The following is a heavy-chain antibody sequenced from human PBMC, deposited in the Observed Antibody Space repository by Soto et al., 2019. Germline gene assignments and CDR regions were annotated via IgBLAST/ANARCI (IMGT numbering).Heavy chain of an antibody. CDR2: IYPSGMP. CDR3: ARERGGYGLFDS. CDR1: GGSISNAAYS. J-gene: IGHJ4*02. D-gene: IGHD5-18*01. V-gene: IGHV4-30-2*01. Sequence: LSLTCTVSGGSISNAAYSWSWIRQPPGKGLEWIGYIYPSGMPFYNPSLRSRVTISIDRSNDQFSLNLKSVTAADTAVYYCARERGGYGLFDSWGQGTLVTVSS.